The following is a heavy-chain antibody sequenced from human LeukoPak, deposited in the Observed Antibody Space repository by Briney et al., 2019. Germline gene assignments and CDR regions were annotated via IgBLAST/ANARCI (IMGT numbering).Heavy chain of an antibody. CDR2: IYYSGST. J-gene: IGHJ5*02. D-gene: IGHD2-15*01. V-gene: IGHV4-39*07. CDR3: ARNEGLDIVVVVAAWFDP. CDR1: GGSISSSSYY. Sequence: SETLSLTCTVSGGSISSSSYYWGWIRQPPGKGLEWIGSIYYSGSTYYNPSLKSRVTISVDTSKNQFSLKLSSVTAADTAVYYCARNEGLDIVVVVAAWFDPWGQGTLVTVSS.